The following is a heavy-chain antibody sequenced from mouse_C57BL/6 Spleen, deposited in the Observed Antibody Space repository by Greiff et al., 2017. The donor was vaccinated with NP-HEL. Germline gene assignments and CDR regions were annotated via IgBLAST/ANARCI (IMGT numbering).Heavy chain of an antibody. D-gene: IGHD3-2*02. V-gene: IGHV3-6*01. Sequence: EVHLVESGPGLVKPSQSLSLTCSVTGYSITSGYYWNWIRQFPGNKLEWMGYISYDGSNNYNPSLKNRISITRDTSKNQFFLKLNSVTTEDTATYYCARGLDSSGLFDYWGQGTTLTVSS. CDR1: GYSITSGYY. CDR2: ISYDGSN. J-gene: IGHJ2*01. CDR3: ARGLDSSGLFDY.